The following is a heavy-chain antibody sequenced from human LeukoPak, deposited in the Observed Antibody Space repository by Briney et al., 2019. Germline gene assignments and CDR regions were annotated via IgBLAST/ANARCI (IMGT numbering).Heavy chain of an antibody. Sequence: GGSLRLSCAASGFTFSSYWMHWVRQAPGKGLVWVSRINIDGSSTSYADSVKGRFTISRDNVKNTLYLQMNSLRAEDTAVYYCARESGIAAALDLWGQGTLVTVSS. CDR2: INIDGSST. CDR1: GFTFSSYW. V-gene: IGHV3-74*01. D-gene: IGHD6-13*01. CDR3: ARESGIAAALDL. J-gene: IGHJ5*02.